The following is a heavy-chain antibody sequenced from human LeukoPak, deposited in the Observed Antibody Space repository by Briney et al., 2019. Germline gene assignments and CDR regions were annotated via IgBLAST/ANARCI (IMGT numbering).Heavy chain of an antibody. CDR2: IYYSGST. V-gene: IGHV4-39*07. CDR1: GGSISSSSYY. D-gene: IGHD4-17*01. J-gene: IGHJ4*02. Sequence: PSETLSLTCTVSGGSISSSSYYWGWIRQPPGKGLEWIGSIYYSGSTYYNPSLKSRVTISVDTSKNQFSLKLSSVTAADTAVYYCARGMTTVTIDPFDYWGQGTLVTVSS. CDR3: ARGMTTVTIDPFDY.